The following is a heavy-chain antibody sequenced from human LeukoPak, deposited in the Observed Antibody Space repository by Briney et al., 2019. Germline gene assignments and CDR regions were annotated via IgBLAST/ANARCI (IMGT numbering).Heavy chain of an antibody. CDR3: TRDEDEELVRDY. J-gene: IGHJ4*02. V-gene: IGHV3-21*01. D-gene: IGHD6-13*01. CDR1: GFTFSSHN. Sequence: KPGGSLRLSCAASGFTFSSHNMNWVRQAPGKGLEWVSSISSTSTYIYYADSVKGRFTVSRDNAKKSLYLQMNSLRADDTAVYYCTRDEDEELVRDYWGQGTLVTVSS. CDR2: ISSTSTYI.